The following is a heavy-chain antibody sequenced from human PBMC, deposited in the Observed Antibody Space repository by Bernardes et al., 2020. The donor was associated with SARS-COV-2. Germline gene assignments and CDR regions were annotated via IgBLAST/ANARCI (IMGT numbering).Heavy chain of an antibody. CDR3: AKELAYGSSWRDYSYYFGMDV. V-gene: IGHV3-23*01. Sequence: GGCLSLSGAASGFTVSHYAMSWVRPAPGKGLEWVSDISGPGRTYYADSVRGRFTISRDNSKNTLYLEMNSLRVEDTAVYYCAKELAYGSSWRDYSYYFGMDVWGQGTTVTVSS. D-gene: IGHD6-13*01. CDR1: GFTVSHYA. J-gene: IGHJ6*02. CDR2: ISGPGRT.